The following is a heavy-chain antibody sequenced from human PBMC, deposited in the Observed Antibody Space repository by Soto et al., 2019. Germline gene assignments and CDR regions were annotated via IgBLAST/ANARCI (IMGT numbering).Heavy chain of an antibody. Sequence: QVQLQQWGAGLLKPSETLSLTCAVYGGSFSGYYWSWIRQPPGKGLEWIGEINHSGSTNYNPSLQSRVTISVDTSKNQFSLKLSSVTAADTAVYYCASDYSNYGWGQGTLVTVSS. CDR1: GGSFSGYY. V-gene: IGHV4-34*01. CDR2: INHSGST. J-gene: IGHJ4*02. D-gene: IGHD4-4*01. CDR3: ASDYSNYG.